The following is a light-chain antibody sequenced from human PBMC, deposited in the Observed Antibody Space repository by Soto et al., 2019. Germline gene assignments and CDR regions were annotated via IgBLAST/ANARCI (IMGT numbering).Light chain of an antibody. CDR3: LQHNTSPRT. CDR1: QAIRND. Sequence: DIEMTQSPSSLSASVGDRVTITCRASQAIRNDLGWYQRKPAKAPKRLIYAASSLQSGVPSRLSGSGYGTEFTITISSLQTEDSATYFCLQHNTSPRTFGQGTQVDIK. J-gene: IGKJ1*01. V-gene: IGKV1-17*01. CDR2: AAS.